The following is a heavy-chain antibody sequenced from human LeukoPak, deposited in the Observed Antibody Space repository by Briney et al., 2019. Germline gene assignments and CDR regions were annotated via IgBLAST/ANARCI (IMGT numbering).Heavy chain of an antibody. Sequence: SETLSLTCAVSGGSISSSNWWSWVRQPPGKGLEWIGEIYHSGSTNYNPSLKSRVTISVDKSKNQFSLKLSSVTAADTAVYYCARGYCSGGSCYPMWYWGQGTLVTVSS. D-gene: IGHD2-15*01. CDR2: IYHSGST. J-gene: IGHJ4*02. V-gene: IGHV4-4*02. CDR1: GGSISSSNW. CDR3: ARGYCSGGSCYPMWY.